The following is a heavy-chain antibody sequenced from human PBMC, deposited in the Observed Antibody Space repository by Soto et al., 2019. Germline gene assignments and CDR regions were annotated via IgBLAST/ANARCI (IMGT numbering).Heavy chain of an antibody. CDR3: ASSTHYEFWSGYPTYYYDYGMEV. Sequence: QVQLVQSGAEVKKPGSSVKVSCKASGGTFSSYAISWLRQAPGQGLEWMGGIIPIFGTANYAQKFQGRVTITADKSTSTAYMELSSLRSEDTAVYYCASSTHYEFWSGYPTYYYDYGMEVWGKGTTVTVSS. D-gene: IGHD3-3*01. V-gene: IGHV1-69*06. CDR1: GGTFSSYA. J-gene: IGHJ6*04. CDR2: IIPIFGTA.